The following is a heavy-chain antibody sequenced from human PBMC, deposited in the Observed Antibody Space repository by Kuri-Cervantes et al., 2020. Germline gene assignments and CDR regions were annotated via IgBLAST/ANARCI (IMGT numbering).Heavy chain of an antibody. CDR2: INHSGST. CDR3: ARGRRDSPYYDILTGVPPPVLDY. Sequence: GSLRLSCAVYGGSFSGYYWSWIRQPPGKGLEWIGEINHSGSTNSNPSLKSRVTISVDTSKNQFSLKLSSVTAADTAVYYCARGRRDSPYYDILTGVPPPVLDYWGQGTLVTVSS. D-gene: IGHD3-9*01. V-gene: IGHV4-34*01. J-gene: IGHJ4*02. CDR1: GGSFSGYY.